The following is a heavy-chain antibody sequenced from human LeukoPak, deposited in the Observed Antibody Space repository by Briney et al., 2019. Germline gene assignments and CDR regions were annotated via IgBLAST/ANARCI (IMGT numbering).Heavy chain of an antibody. Sequence: PSETLSLTCTVSGGSISSSSYYWGWIRQPPGKGLEWIGSIYYSGSTYYNPSLKSRVTISVDTSKNQFSLKLSSVTAADTAVYYCARRSVHSTRSYVVAAHNWFDPWGQGTLVTVSS. CDR3: ARRSVHSTRSYVVAAHNWFDP. V-gene: IGHV4-39*01. CDR1: GGSISSSSYY. D-gene: IGHD2-15*01. J-gene: IGHJ5*02. CDR2: IYYSGST.